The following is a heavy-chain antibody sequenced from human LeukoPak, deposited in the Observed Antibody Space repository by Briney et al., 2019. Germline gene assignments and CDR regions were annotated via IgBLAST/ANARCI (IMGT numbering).Heavy chain of an antibody. Sequence: PGGSLRLFCAVSGFTFSSYAMTWVRQAPEKGLEWVSVISVNGGSTYYADSVKGRFTISRDNSKNTLYLQMNSLRAEDTAVYYCAKHGRGPSPLDYWGQGTLVTVSS. CDR2: ISVNGGST. J-gene: IGHJ4*02. CDR1: GFTFSSYA. CDR3: AKHGRGPSPLDY. V-gene: IGHV3-23*01. D-gene: IGHD1-26*01.